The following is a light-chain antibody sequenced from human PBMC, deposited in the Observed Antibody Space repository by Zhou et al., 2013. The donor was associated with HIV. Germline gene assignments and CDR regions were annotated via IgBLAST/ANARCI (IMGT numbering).Light chain of an antibody. Sequence: DIQMTQSPSSLSASVGDRVTITCRASQSISNWLAWYQQKPGKAPKLLIHKASTLQTGVPSRFSGSGSGTDFTLTISSLQPDDFATYYCQQSYSTPRTFGQGTKVQI. CDR2: KAS. CDR1: QSISNW. J-gene: IGKJ1*01. V-gene: IGKV1-5*03. CDR3: QQSYSTPRT.